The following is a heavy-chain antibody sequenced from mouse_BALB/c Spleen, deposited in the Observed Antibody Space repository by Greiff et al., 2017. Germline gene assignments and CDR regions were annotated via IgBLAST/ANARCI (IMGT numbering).Heavy chain of an antibody. D-gene: IGHD4-1*01. J-gene: IGHJ4*01. CDR2: IYPGSGNT. Sequence: VMLVESGAELARPGASVKLSCKASGYTFTDYYINWVKQRTGQGLEWIGEIYPGSGNTYYNEKFKGKATLTADKSSSTAYMQLSSLTSEDSAVYFCARTTGTEAMDYWGQGTSVTVSS. CDR1: GYTFTDYY. V-gene: IGHV1-77*01. CDR3: ARTTGTEAMDY.